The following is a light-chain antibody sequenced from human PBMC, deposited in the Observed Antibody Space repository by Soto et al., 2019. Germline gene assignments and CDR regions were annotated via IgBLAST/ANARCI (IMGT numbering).Light chain of an antibody. J-gene: IGKJ3*01. CDR1: QSVSSSY. Sequence: EIVLTQSPGTLSLSPGERATLSCRASQSVSSSYLAWYQQKPGQAPRLLIYGASTRATGSPDRFSGGGSGTHFTLPISRLEPEDFAVYYCQQYGSSPFTFGPGTKVDIK. CDR3: QQYGSSPFT. V-gene: IGKV3-20*01. CDR2: GAS.